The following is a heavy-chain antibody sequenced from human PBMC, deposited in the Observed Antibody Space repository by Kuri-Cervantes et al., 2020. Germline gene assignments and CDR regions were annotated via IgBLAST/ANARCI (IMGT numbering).Heavy chain of an antibody. V-gene: IGHV2-5*02. D-gene: IGHD5-24*01. J-gene: IGHJ4*02. CDR2: IYWDDDK. CDR3: AHRLTSKDAFDY. Sequence: SGPTLVKPPAPLTLTCTVSGFSLSNSRMGVSWIRQPPGKALEWLALIYWDDDKRYSPSLKSRLTITKDTSKNQVVLTMTNMDPVDTATYYCAHRLTSKDAFDYWGQGTLVTVSS. CDR1: GFSLSNSRMG.